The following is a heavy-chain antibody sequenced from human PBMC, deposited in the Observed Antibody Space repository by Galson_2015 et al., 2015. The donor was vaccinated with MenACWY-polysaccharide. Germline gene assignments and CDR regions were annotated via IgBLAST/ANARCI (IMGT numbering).Heavy chain of an antibody. Sequence: SLRISCAASGFTFSSYAIHWVRQAPGKGLERVAVISYDGSNKYYADSLKGRFTISRDNSKNMLYLQMNSLRAEDTAVYYCARAYCDRTTCYGMDVWGQGTTVTVSS. V-gene: IGHV3-30-3*01. D-gene: IGHD2-2*01. CDR2: ISYDGSNK. J-gene: IGHJ6*02. CDR1: GFTFSSYA. CDR3: ARAYCDRTTCYGMDV.